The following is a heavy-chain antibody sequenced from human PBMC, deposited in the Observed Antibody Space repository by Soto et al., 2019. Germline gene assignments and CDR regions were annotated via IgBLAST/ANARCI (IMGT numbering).Heavy chain of an antibody. CDR3: AKDLSPEWLVREDYFDY. CDR1: GFTFSSYA. CDR2: ISGSGGST. Sequence: PGGSLRLSCAASGFTFSSYAMSWVRQAPGKGLEWVSAISGSGGSTYYADSVEGRFTISRDNSKNTLYLQMNSLRAEDTAVYYCAKDLSPEWLVREDYFDYWGQGTLVTVSS. V-gene: IGHV3-23*01. D-gene: IGHD6-19*01. J-gene: IGHJ4*02.